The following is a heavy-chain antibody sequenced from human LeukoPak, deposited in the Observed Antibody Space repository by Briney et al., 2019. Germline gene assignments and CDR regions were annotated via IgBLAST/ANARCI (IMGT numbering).Heavy chain of an antibody. CDR1: GGSISSYY. J-gene: IGHJ4*02. V-gene: IGHV4-59*12. D-gene: IGHD6-19*01. CDR2: IYYSGST. CDR3: ARLPLLPYSSGYYDY. Sequence: SETLSLTCTVSGGSISSYYWSWIRQPPGKGLEWIGYIYYSGSTNYNPSLKSRVTISVDTSKNQFSLKLSSVTAADTAVYYCARLPLLPYSSGYYDYWGRGTLVTVSS.